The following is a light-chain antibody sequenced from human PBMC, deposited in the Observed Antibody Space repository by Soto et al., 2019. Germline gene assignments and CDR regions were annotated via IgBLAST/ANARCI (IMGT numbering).Light chain of an antibody. J-gene: IGKJ1*01. CDR3: QQYNDWPQT. CDR1: RSVSSN. V-gene: IGKV3-15*01. Sequence: EIVMTQSPATRSVSPGERATLSCRASRSVSSNLAWYQQKPGQVPRLLIYAASTRATGIPARFSGSGSGAEFTLTISSLQSEDFAVYYCQQYNDWPQTFGQGTKVDIK. CDR2: AAS.